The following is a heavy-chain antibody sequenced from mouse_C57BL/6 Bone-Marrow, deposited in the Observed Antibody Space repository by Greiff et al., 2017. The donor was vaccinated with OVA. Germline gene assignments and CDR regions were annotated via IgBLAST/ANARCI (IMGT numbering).Heavy chain of an antibody. V-gene: IGHV1-50*01. J-gene: IGHJ3*01. CDR3: ARLAGLRFGLVW. D-gene: IGHD2-4*01. CDR1: GYTFTSYW. Sequence: QVQLKQPGAELVKPGASVKLSCKASGYTFTSYWMQWVKQRPGQGLEWIGEIDPSDSYTNYNQKFKGKATLTVDTSSSTAYMQLSSLTSEDSAVYYCARLAGLRFGLVWRGQGTLVTVSA. CDR2: IDPSDSYT.